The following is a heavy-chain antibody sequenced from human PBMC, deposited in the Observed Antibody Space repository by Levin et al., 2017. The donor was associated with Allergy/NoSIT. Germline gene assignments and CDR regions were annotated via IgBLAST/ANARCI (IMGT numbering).Heavy chain of an antibody. J-gene: IGHJ5*02. CDR3: AWMYRVTTIDL. CDR2: IKSNGSGGTT. Sequence: TGGSLRLSCAASGFSFNDAWMSWVRQAPGKGLEWVGSIKSNGSGGTTDYATHVKGRFFISRDDSKNTLYLQMNSLKTEDTAVYFCAWMYRVTTIDLWGRGALVTVSP. V-gene: IGHV3-15*01. D-gene: IGHD4-17*01. CDR1: GFSFNDAW.